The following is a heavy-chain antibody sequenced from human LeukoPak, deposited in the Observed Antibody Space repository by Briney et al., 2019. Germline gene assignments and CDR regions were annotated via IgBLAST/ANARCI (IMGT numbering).Heavy chain of an antibody. Sequence: GGSLRLSCAASGFTFSSYEMNWVRQAPGKGLEWFSYISSSGSTIYYADSVKGRFTISRDNAKNSLYLQMNSLRAEDTAVYYCARDSPPRLGDWGFDFWGQGTLVTVSS. CDR2: ISSSGSTI. CDR1: GFTFSSYE. V-gene: IGHV3-48*03. D-gene: IGHD3-16*01. J-gene: IGHJ4*02. CDR3: ARDSPPRLGDWGFDF.